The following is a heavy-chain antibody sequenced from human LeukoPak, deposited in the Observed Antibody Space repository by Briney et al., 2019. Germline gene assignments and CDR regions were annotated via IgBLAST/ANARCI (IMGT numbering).Heavy chain of an antibody. CDR3: ALRDSSGYYFDY. Sequence: GGSLRLSCAASGFTFSSDAMSWVRQAPGKGLEWVSAISSSGGSTYYAVSVKGRFTISRDNSKNTLYLQMNSLRAEDTAVYYCALRDSSGYYFDYWGQGTLVTVSS. D-gene: IGHD3-22*01. V-gene: IGHV3-23*01. CDR1: GFTFSSDA. CDR2: ISSSGGST. J-gene: IGHJ4*02.